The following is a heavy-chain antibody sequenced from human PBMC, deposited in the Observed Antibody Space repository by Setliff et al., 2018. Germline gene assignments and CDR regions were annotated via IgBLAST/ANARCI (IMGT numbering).Heavy chain of an antibody. CDR3: ARSINGYQQRYDI. J-gene: IGHJ4*02. Sequence: HPGGSLRLSCAASGFTFRSYEMNWVRQTPGKGLEWVSYINSGGSKVYYADSVKGRFTISRDNAKNSLYRLMKSVRVDDTAVYYCARSINGYQQRYDIWGQGALVTVSS. CDR1: GFTFRSYE. CDR2: INSGGSKV. D-gene: IGHD3-22*01. V-gene: IGHV3-48*03.